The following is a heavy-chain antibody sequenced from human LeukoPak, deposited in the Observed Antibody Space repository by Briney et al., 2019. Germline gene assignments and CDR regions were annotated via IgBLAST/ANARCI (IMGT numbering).Heavy chain of an antibody. Sequence: SETLSLTCTVSGGSLNTYYWSWIRQSLGKGLECIGYVHYTWSTNYHPSLTRRATLSVETSKNQFSLKLKSVTAADTAVYYCARGGYYGSGNDFRFDPWGQGTLVTVSS. CDR1: GGSLNTYY. D-gene: IGHD3-10*01. J-gene: IGHJ5*02. CDR3: ARGGYYGSGNDFRFDP. V-gene: IGHV4-59*01. CDR2: VHYTWST.